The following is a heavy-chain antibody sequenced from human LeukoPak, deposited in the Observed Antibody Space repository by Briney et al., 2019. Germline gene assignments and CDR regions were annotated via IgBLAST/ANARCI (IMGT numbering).Heavy chain of an antibody. D-gene: IGHD5-24*01. Sequence: ASVKVSCKASGGTFSSYAISWVRQAPGQGLEWMGRIIPIFGIANYAQKFQGRVTITADESTSTAYMELSSLRSEDTAVYYCARGGDGYNPDNYGMDVWGQGTTVTVSS. J-gene: IGHJ6*02. CDR3: ARGGDGYNPDNYGMDV. CDR2: IIPIFGIA. CDR1: GGTFSSYA. V-gene: IGHV1-69*13.